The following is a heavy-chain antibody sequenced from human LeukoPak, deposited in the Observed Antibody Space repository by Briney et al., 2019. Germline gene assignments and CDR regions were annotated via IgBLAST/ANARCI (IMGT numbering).Heavy chain of an antibody. CDR1: GFTFSSYS. CDR2: IGPTGPDR. D-gene: IGHD1-14*01. V-gene: IGHV3-21*06. J-gene: IGHJ4*02. CDR3: ATETNGRHYDY. Sequence: PGGSLRLSCAASGFTFSSYSMNWVRQAPGKGLEWVASIGPTGPDRYHADSIKGRFTISRDNANNFLYLQMNSLRAEDTAVYYCATETNGRHYDYWGQGTLLTVSS.